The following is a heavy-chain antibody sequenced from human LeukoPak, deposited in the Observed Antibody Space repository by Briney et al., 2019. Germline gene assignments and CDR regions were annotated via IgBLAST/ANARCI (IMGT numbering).Heavy chain of an antibody. CDR2: ISGSGGST. D-gene: IGHD2-15*01. CDR1: GFTFSSYA. J-gene: IGHJ4*02. Sequence: PGGSLRLSCAASGFTFSSYAMSWVRQAPGKGLEWVSAISGSGGSTYYADSVKGRFTISRDNSKTTLYLQMNSLRAEDTAVYYCAKDQDPIYSHFDYWGQGTLVTVSS. V-gene: IGHV3-23*01. CDR3: AKDQDPIYSHFDY.